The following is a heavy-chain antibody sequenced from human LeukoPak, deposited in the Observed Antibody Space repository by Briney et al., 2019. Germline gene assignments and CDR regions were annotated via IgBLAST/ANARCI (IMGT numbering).Heavy chain of an antibody. Sequence: SETLSLTCTVSGGSISSGGYYWSWIRQPPGKGLEWIGEINHSGSTNYNPSLKSRVTISVDTSKNQFSLKLSSVTAADTAVYYCARDSGWQPEQSDGMDVWGQGTTVTVSS. CDR2: INHSGST. V-gene: IGHV4-39*07. D-gene: IGHD6-19*01. CDR1: GGSISSGGYY. CDR3: ARDSGWQPEQSDGMDV. J-gene: IGHJ6*02.